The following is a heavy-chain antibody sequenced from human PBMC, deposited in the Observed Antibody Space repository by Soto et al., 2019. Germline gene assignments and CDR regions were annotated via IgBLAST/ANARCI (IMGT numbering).Heavy chain of an antibody. V-gene: IGHV3-23*01. Sequence: GGSLRLSCAASGFTFNTYAMSWVRQAPGKGLEWVSSICGDDGRTYYADSVKGRFTISRDNSRNTLYLQMDSLGAGDTAMYLCAKGTGGTCYSASANWGQGTLVTVS. CDR1: GFTFNTYA. CDR3: AKGTGGTCYSASAN. CDR2: ICGDDGRT. J-gene: IGHJ4*02. D-gene: IGHD2-15*01.